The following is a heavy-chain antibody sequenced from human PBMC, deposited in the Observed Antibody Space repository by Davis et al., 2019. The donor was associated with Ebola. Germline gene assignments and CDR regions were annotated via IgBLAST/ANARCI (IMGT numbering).Heavy chain of an antibody. Sequence: GESLKISCAASGFTFSSYEMNWVRQAPGKGLEWVSYISSSGSTIYYADSVKGRFTISRDNAKNSLYLQMNSLRAEDTAVYYCARDFTVPDYYYGMDVWGQGTLVTVSS. D-gene: IGHD4-17*01. J-gene: IGHJ6*02. CDR1: GFTFSSYE. CDR2: ISSSGSTI. V-gene: IGHV3-48*03. CDR3: ARDFTVPDYYYGMDV.